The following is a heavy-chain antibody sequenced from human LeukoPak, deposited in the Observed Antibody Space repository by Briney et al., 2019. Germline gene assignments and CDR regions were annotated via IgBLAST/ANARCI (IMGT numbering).Heavy chain of an antibody. J-gene: IGHJ2*01. CDR3: AKVTGTTHWYFDL. V-gene: IGHV3-23*01. CDR1: GFTFSSYA. Sequence: GGSLRLSCAASGFTFSSYAMSWVRQAPGKGLEWVSAISGSGGSTCYADSVKGRFTISRDNSKNPLYLQMNSLRAEDTAVYYCAKVTGTTHWYFDLWGRGTLVTVSS. D-gene: IGHD1-7*01. CDR2: ISGSGGST.